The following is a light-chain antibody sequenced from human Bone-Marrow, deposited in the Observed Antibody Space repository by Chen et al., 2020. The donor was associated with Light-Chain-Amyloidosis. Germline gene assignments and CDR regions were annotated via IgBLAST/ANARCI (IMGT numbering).Light chain of an antibody. Sequence: SYVLTQPSSVSVAPGQTATIACGGNNIGSTSVHWYQQTPGQAPLLVVYADSDRPSGIHERLSGSNSGNTATLTSSRVEAGDEADYYCQVWDRSSDRPVFGGGTKLTVL. J-gene: IGLJ3*02. V-gene: IGLV3-21*02. CDR1: NIGSTS. CDR2: ADS. CDR3: QVWDRSSDRPV.